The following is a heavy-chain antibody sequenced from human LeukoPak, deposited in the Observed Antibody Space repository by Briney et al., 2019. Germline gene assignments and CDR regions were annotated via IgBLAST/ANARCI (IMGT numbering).Heavy chain of an antibody. CDR3: ARGNGVRLATRGYFDY. D-gene: IGHD2-8*01. Sequence: GGSLGLSCAASGFTFSSYGMHWVRQAPGKGLEWVAVIWYDGSNKYYADSVKGRFTISRDNSKNTLYLQMNSLRAEDTAVYYCARGNGVRLATRGYFDYWGQGTLVTVSS. J-gene: IGHJ4*02. V-gene: IGHV3-33*01. CDR2: IWYDGSNK. CDR1: GFTFSSYG.